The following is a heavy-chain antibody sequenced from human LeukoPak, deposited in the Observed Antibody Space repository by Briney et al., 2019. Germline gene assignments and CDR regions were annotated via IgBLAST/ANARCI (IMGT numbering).Heavy chain of an antibody. D-gene: IGHD5-24*01. CDR3: ARKELATSVPFDY. V-gene: IGHV1-2*06. J-gene: IGHJ4*02. Sequence: ASVKVSRKASGYTFTGYYMHWVRQAPGQGLEWVGRINPNSGGTNYAQKFYGRVTMTRDTSTSTAYMELSRLRSDDTAVYYCARKELATSVPFDYWGQGTLVTVSS. CDR2: INPNSGGT. CDR1: GYTFTGYY.